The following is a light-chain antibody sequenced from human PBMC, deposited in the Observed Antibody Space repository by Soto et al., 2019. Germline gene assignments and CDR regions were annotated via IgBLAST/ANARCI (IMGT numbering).Light chain of an antibody. J-gene: IGKJ4*01. V-gene: IGKV3-11*01. CDR1: QSVNSY. Sequence: EIVLTQSPATLSLSPGERATLSCRASQSVNSYLAWYQQKPGQAPRLLIYDATSRATGIPARFSGSGSGTDFTLSISSLELEDFAVYYCQQRSKWPVTFGGGTKVEIK. CDR2: DAT. CDR3: QQRSKWPVT.